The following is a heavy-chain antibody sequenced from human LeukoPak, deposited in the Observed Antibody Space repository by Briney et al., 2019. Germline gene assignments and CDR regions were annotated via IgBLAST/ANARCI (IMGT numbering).Heavy chain of an antibody. V-gene: IGHV4-39*07. D-gene: IGHD3-16*01. CDR3: ARGHWEQDTSSYAY. Sequence: KTSETLSLTCTVSGGSISSSPYYWGWIRQPPGKGLEWIGSIYYSGTTHYNPSLKSRVTMSLESAKNQLSLKLRSVTAADTAVYYCARGHWEQDTSSYAYWGQGSLVTVSS. CDR2: IYYSGTT. J-gene: IGHJ4*02. CDR1: GGSISSSPYY.